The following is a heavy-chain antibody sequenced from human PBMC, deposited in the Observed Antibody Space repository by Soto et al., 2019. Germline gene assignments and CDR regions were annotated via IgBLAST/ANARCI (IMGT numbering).Heavy chain of an antibody. CDR1: GGSISSYY. V-gene: IGHV4-59*08. Sequence: SETLSLTCTVSGGSISSYYWSWIRQPPGKGLEWIGYIYYSGSTNYNPSLKSRVTISVDTSKNQFSLKLSSVTAADTAVYYCARTRPGSYYNTFDYWGQGTLVTVSS. CDR3: ARTRPGSYYNTFDY. D-gene: IGHD3-10*01. CDR2: IYYSGST. J-gene: IGHJ4*02.